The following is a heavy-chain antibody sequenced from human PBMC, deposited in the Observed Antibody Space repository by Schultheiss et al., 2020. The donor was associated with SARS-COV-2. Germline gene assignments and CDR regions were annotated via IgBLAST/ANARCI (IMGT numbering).Heavy chain of an antibody. D-gene: IGHD1-14*01. CDR1: GYTLSSYG. CDR3: ARVVDRTYYFDD. CDR2: ISVFNGNT. J-gene: IGHJ4*02. Sequence: ASVKVSCKASGYTLSSYGISWVRQAPGQGFEWMGWISVFNGNTKYAQKLQGRVTMTTDTSTSTVYMELSSLRSEDTAIYYCARVVDRTYYFDDWGQGTLVTVSS. V-gene: IGHV1-18*01.